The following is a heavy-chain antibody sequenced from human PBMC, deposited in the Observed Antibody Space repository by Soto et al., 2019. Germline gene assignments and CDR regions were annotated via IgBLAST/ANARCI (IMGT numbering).Heavy chain of an antibody. CDR1: GFTFSSYA. V-gene: IGHV3-23*01. D-gene: IGHD6-13*01. Sequence: LRLSCAASGFTFSSYAMNWVRQAPGKGLEWVSVISGSGGSTYYADSVKGRFTISRDNSKNTLYLQMNSLRAEDTAVYYCARRGPGTYFDYWGQGTLVTVSS. CDR2: ISGSGGST. CDR3: ARRGPGTYFDY. J-gene: IGHJ4*02.